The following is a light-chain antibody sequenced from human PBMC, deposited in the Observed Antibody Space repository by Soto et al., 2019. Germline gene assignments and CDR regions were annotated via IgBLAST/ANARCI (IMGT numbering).Light chain of an antibody. V-gene: IGLV2-14*01. CDR1: SSDVGGYNY. Sequence: QSLLTHPASVSGSPGQSITISCTGTSSDVGGYNYVSWYQQHPGKAPKLMIYEVSNRPSGVSNRFSGSKSGNTASLTISGLQAEDEADYYCSSYTSSSTLYVFGTGTKVTVL. J-gene: IGLJ1*01. CDR2: EVS. CDR3: SSYTSSSTLYV.